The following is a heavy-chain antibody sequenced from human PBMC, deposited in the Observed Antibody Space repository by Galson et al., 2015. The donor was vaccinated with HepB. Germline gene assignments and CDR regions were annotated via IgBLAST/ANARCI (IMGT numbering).Heavy chain of an antibody. D-gene: IGHD3-3*01. CDR1: GYTFTSYG. V-gene: IGHV1-18*01. J-gene: IGHJ3*02. Sequence: SVKVSCKTSGYTFTSYGISWVRQAPGQGLEWMGWISAYNGNTNYAQKLQGRVTMTTDTSTSTAYMELRSLRSDDTAVYYCARTRITIFGVVIGQCFDIWGQGTMVTVSS. CDR3: ARTRITIFGVVIGQCFDI. CDR2: ISAYNGNT.